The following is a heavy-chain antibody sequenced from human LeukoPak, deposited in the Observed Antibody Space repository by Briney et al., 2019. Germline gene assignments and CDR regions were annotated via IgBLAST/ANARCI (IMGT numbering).Heavy chain of an antibody. CDR2: ISYDGSNK. CDR1: GFTFSSYG. CDR3: AKDSRDGFLPDY. Sequence: GGSLRLSCAAPGFTFSSYGMHWVRQAPGKGLEWVAVISYDGSNKYYADSVKGRFTISRDNSKNTLYLQMNSLRAEDTAVYYCAKDSRDGFLPDYWGQGTLVTVSS. D-gene: IGHD5-24*01. J-gene: IGHJ4*02. V-gene: IGHV3-30*18.